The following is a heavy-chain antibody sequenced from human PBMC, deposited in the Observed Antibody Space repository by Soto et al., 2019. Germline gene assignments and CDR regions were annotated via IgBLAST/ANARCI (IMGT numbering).Heavy chain of an antibody. J-gene: IGHJ6*02. D-gene: IGHD2-2*01. CDR3: GRDLYQSVFYYGMDV. CDR2: ISTYNGNT. V-gene: IGHV1-18*01. CDR1: GYTFYSHS. Sequence: SVKVSCKASGYTFYSHSISWVRQAPGQGLEWMGWISTYNGNTNYAQKLQGRVTMTTDTSTSTAYMELRSLRSDDTAVYYCGRDLYQSVFYYGMDVWVQGTTVTVSS.